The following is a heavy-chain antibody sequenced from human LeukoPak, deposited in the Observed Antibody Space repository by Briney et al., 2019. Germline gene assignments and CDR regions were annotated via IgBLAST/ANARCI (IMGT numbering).Heavy chain of an antibody. CDR1: GGSFNGYS. Sequence: SETLSLTCAVYGGSFNGYSWNWIRQPPVKGLEWIGEINHSGGTNYNPSLKSRVTISVDTSKKQFSLKLSSVTAADTAVYYCAREIGGGLGIETWGQGTLVTVSS. CDR2: INHSGGT. V-gene: IGHV4-34*01. D-gene: IGHD7-27*01. CDR3: AREIGGGLGIET. J-gene: IGHJ5*02.